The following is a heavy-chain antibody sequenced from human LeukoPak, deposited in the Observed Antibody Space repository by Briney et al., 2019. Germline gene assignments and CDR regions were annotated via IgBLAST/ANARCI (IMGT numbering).Heavy chain of an antibody. Sequence: PGGSLRLSCAASGFTFSSYSMNWVRQAPGKGLEWVSYISSSSSTIYYADSVKGRFTISRDNAKNSLYLQMNSLRAEDTAVYYCTTRIGALVPGAMLDYWGQGTLVTVSA. CDR1: GFTFSSYS. CDR3: TTRIGALVPGAMLDY. D-gene: IGHD2-2*01. V-gene: IGHV3-48*04. J-gene: IGHJ4*02. CDR2: ISSSSSTI.